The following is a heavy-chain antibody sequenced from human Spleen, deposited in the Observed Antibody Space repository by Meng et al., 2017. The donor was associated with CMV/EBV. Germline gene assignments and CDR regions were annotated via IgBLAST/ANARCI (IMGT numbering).Heavy chain of an antibody. D-gene: IGHD6-6*01. CDR3: ARDSRIAAVSGGSFDY. CDR2: IYYTGST. J-gene: IGHJ4*02. V-gene: IGHV4-39*07. Sequence: LRLSCTVSGGSITRSSFYWGWIRLPPGKGLEWIASIYYTGSTYYNPSLRDRVTIAVDTSKNQISLHLSSVTAADTAVYYCARDSRIAAVSGGSFDYWGQGALVTVSS. CDR1: GGSITRSSFY.